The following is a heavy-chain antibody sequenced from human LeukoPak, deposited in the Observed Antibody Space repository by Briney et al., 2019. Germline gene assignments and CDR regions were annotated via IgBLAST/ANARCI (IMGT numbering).Heavy chain of an antibody. J-gene: IGHJ3*02. CDR1: GGSISSYY. CDR3: GMTTGTAFGAFDI. V-gene: IGHV4-59*07. CDR2: IYYSGNT. Sequence: SDTLSLTCTASGGSISSYYWSWIRQPPGKGLEWIGYIYYSGNTNYNPSLKSRVTIPVDTSKNQFSLKLSSVTAADTAVYYCGMTTGTAFGAFDIWGQGTMVTVSS. D-gene: IGHD4-17*01.